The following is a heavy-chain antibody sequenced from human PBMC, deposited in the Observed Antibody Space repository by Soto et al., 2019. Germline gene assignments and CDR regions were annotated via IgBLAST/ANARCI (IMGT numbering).Heavy chain of an antibody. CDR1: GGSISSYY. V-gene: IGHV4-59*08. D-gene: IGHD3-16*02. CDR2: IYYSGST. J-gene: IGHJ3*02. CDR3: ARLYGLDAFDI. Sequence: SETKSVTCTVSGGSISSYYLSWIRQTPGKGLEWIGYIYYSGSTNYNPSLKSRVTISVDTSKNQFSLKLSSVTAADTAVYYCARLYGLDAFDIWGQGTMVTVSS.